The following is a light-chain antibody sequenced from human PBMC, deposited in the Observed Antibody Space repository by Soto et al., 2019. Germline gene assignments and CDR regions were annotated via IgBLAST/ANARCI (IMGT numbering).Light chain of an antibody. V-gene: IGKV3-15*01. CDR3: QQYNNWPPGT. J-gene: IGKJ1*01. CDR1: QSVSSN. Sequence: EIVMTQSPATLSVSPGERATLSCRASQSVSSNLAWYQQTPGQAPRLLIHGASTRATGIPARFSGSGSGTEFTLTISSLQSEDFAVYYCQQYNNWPPGTFGQGNKVEIK. CDR2: GAS.